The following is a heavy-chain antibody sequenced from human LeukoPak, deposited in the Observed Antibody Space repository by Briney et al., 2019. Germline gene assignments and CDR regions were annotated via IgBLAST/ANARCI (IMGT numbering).Heavy chain of an antibody. Sequence: PSETLSLTCAVYGGSFSGYYWSWIRQPPGKGLEWIGEINHSGSTNYNPSLKSRVTISVDTSKNQFSLKLSSVTAADTAVYYCARGGRYDGTNWFDPWGQGTLVTVSS. CDR1: GGSFSGYY. CDR3: ARGGRYDGTNWFDP. D-gene: IGHD1-1*01. J-gene: IGHJ5*02. CDR2: INHSGST. V-gene: IGHV4-34*01.